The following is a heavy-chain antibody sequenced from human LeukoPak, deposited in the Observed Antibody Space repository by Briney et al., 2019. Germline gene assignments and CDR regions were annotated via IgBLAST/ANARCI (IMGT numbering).Heavy chain of an antibody. D-gene: IGHD3-16*01. Sequence: SETLSLTCTVSGGSVNSGSYHWNWIRQPPGKGLEWIGYILYSGTTNYNPSLKSRVTISVDTSKNQFSLRLNSATVADTAIYYCARDGVLWGQGTLVTVSS. V-gene: IGHV4-61*01. CDR3: ARDGVL. CDR1: GGSVNSGSYH. CDR2: ILYSGTT. J-gene: IGHJ1*01.